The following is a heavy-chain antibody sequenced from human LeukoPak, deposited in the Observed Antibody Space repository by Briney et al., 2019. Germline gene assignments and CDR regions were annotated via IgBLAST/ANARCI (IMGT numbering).Heavy chain of an antibody. D-gene: IGHD6-19*01. CDR1: GFTFGDYA. J-gene: IGHJ5*02. CDR3: TRGGSGWGWFDP. Sequence: GGSLRLSCTASGFTFGDYAMSWFRQAPGKGLEWVGFIRSTPYGGTVEYAASVRGRFTISRDDSKSIACLQMNSLKTEDTAVYYCTRGGSGWGWFDPWGQGTLVTVSS. CDR2: IRSTPYGGTV. V-gene: IGHV3-49*03.